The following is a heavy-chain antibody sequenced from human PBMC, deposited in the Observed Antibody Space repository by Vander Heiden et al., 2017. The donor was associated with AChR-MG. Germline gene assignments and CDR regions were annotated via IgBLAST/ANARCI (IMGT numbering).Heavy chain of an antibody. V-gene: IGHV3-7*01. CDR1: GLSTRALW. Sequence: EVQLVESGGGLVQPGGSLRLSCAAPGLSTRALWLGWFRQAPGKGLEWVASRRQDGGQIQYVEDGRQRQVGDSRRGRFTISRDNAKNSMYIKMNSLRVEDTAVYDCANDYGDYSYWWQVSLITVSS. J-gene: IGHJ4*02. CDR3: ANDYGDYSY. CDR2: RRQDGGQI. D-gene: IGHD4-17*01.